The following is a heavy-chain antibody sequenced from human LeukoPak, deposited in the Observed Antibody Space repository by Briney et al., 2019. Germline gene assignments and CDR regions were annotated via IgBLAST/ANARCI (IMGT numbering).Heavy chain of an antibody. J-gene: IGHJ6*02. CDR2: MNPNSGNT. CDR1: GYTFTSYD. V-gene: IGHV1-8*01. CDR3: ARSLIVVVLSSYYYYYGMDV. D-gene: IGHD3-22*01. Sequence: ASVKVSCKASGYTFTSYDINWVRQAPGQGLERMGWMNPNSGNTGYAQKFQGRVTMTRNTSISTAYMELSSLRSEDTAVYYCARSLIVVVLSSYYYYYGMDVWGQGTTVTVSS.